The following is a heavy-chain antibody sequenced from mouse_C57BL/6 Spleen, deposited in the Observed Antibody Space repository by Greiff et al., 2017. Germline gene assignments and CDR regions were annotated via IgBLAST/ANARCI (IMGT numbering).Heavy chain of an antibody. J-gene: IGHJ3*01. CDR3: ARYDYDGWFAY. V-gene: IGHV1-81*01. CDR2: IYPRSGNT. D-gene: IGHD2-4*01. Sequence: QVQLQQSGAELARPGASVKLSCKASGYTFTSYGISWVKQRTGPGLAWIGEIYPRSGNTYYNEKFKGKATLTADKSSSTAYMELRSLTSEDSAVYFCARYDYDGWFAYWGQGTLVTVSA. CDR1: GYTFTSYG.